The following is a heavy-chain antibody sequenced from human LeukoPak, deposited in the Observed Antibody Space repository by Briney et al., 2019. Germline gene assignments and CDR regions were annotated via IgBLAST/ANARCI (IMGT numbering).Heavy chain of an antibody. J-gene: IGHJ4*02. CDR2: IYTSGST. V-gene: IGHV4-4*07. D-gene: IGHD6-19*01. CDR1: GGSISSYY. Sequence: SETLSLTCTVSGGSISSYYWSWIRQPAGKGLEWIGRIYTSGSTNYNPSLKSRVTMSVDTSKNQFSLKLSSVTAADTAVYYCATGTYSSGWYSFDFWGQGPLVTVSS. CDR3: ATGTYSSGWYSFDF.